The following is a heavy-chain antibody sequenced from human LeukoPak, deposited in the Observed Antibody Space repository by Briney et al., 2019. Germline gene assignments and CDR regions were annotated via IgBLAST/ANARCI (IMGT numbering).Heavy chain of an antibody. CDR2: IYSGGST. Sequence: GGSLRLSCAASGFTVSINFMSWLRQAPGKGLEWVSVIYSGGSTYYADSVKGRFTISRDNSKNTLYLQMNSLRAEDTAVYYCARMYYYDSSGLTWGFDYWGPGTLVTVSS. D-gene: IGHD3-22*01. V-gene: IGHV3-53*01. J-gene: IGHJ4*02. CDR1: GFTVSINF. CDR3: ARMYYYDSSGLTWGFDY.